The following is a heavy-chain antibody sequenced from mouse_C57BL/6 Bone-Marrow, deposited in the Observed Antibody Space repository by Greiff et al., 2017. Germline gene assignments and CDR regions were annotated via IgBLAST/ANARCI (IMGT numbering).Heavy chain of an antibody. CDR1: GYTFTSYG. Sequence: QVPLTESGAELARPGASVQLSCKASGYTFTSYGISWVKQRTGQGLEWIGEIYPRSGNTYYNEKFKGKATLTADTSSSTAYMELRSLTSEASAVYVCARSEYGNHCAIDYWGQGTSVTVSS. V-gene: IGHV1-81*01. J-gene: IGHJ4*01. CDR2: IYPRSGNT. D-gene: IGHD2-10*02. CDR3: ARSEYGNHCAIDY.